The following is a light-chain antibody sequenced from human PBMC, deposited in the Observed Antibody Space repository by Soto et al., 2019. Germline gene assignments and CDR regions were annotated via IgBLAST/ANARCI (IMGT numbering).Light chain of an antibody. Sequence: QSALTQPASVSGSPGQSITISCTGTSRDIGGYNYVSWYQQLPGKGPKLIIYDVSNRPSGVSDRFSGSKSGNAASLTISGLQAEDEADYSCSSYTSTSTLYVCGTGTKLTVL. V-gene: IGLV2-14*03. CDR2: DVS. CDR1: SRDIGGYNY. CDR3: SSYTSTSTLYV. J-gene: IGLJ1*01.